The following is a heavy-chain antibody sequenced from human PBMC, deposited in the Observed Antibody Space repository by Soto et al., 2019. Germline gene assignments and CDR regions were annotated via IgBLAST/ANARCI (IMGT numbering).Heavy chain of an antibody. CDR2: IKGDGTIT. CDR3: ARGGLGNYYNDY. CDR1: GFTFSRDW. D-gene: IGHD3-10*01. V-gene: IGHV3-74*01. J-gene: IGHJ4*02. Sequence: EVQLVESGGGLVQPGGSLRLSCAASGFTFSRDWMHWVRQSPGKGLVWVSRIKGDGTITNYADSVKGRFTTSRENGKKTVYLQLNSLTTEDTAVYYCARGGLGNYYNDYWGQGTLVTVSS.